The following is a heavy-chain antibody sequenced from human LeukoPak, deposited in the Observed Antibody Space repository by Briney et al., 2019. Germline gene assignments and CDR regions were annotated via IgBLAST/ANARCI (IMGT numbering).Heavy chain of an antibody. Sequence: PGGSLRLSCAASGFTFSAYWMSWVRQAPGRGLEWVANINQDESEKNYVDSVKGRFTISRDNAPNSLYLQLNSLRAEDTALYFCARDRGYSNFDYWGQGTLVTVSS. CDR1: GFTFSAYW. V-gene: IGHV3-7*01. J-gene: IGHJ4*02. CDR2: INQDESEK. D-gene: IGHD3-10*01. CDR3: ARDRGYSNFDY.